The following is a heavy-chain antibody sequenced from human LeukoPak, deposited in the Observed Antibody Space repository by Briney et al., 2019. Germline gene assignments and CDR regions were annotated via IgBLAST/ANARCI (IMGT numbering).Heavy chain of an antibody. CDR1: GFTFSSYA. D-gene: IGHD5-12*01. Sequence: GGSLRLSCAASGFTFSSYAMSWVRQAPGKGLEWVSAISGSGGSTYYADSVKGRFTISRDNSKNTLYLQMNSLRAEDTAVYYCAMGSGYAEPPYYYGMDVWGQGTTVTVSS. CDR2: ISGSGGST. J-gene: IGHJ6*02. V-gene: IGHV3-23*01. CDR3: AMGSGYAEPPYYYGMDV.